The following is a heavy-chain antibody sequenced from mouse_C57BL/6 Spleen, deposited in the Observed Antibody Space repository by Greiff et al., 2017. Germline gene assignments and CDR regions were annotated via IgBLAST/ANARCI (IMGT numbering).Heavy chain of an antibody. CDR3: ARSLGRYWYFDV. CDR2: ISSGSSTI. V-gene: IGHV5-17*01. J-gene: IGHJ1*03. D-gene: IGHD4-1*01. CDR1: GFTFSDYG. Sequence: EVQRVESGGGLVKPGGSLKLSCAASGFTFSDYGMHWVRQAPEKGLEWVAYISSGSSTIYYADTVKGRFTISRDNAKSTLFLQMTSLRSEDSAVYYCARSLGRYWYFDVWGTGTTVTVSS.